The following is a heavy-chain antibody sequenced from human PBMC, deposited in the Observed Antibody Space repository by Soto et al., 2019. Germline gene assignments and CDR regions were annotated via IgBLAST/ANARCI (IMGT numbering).Heavy chain of an antibody. J-gene: IGHJ6*02. CDR3: ARGSYYYDSSGYGYYYGMDV. D-gene: IGHD3-22*01. CDR2: IIPIFGTA. V-gene: IGHV1-69*01. Sequence: QVQLVQSGAEVKKPGSSVKVSCKASGGTFSSYAISWVRQAPGQGLEWVGGIIPIFGTANYAQKFQGRVTITADESTSTAYMERSSLRSEDTAVYYCARGSYYYDSSGYGYYYGMDVWGQGTTVTVSS. CDR1: GGTFSSYA.